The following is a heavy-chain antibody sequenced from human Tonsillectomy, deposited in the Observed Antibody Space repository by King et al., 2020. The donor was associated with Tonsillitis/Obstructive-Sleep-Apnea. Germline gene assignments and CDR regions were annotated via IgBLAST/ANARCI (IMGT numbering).Heavy chain of an antibody. J-gene: IGHJ6*03. Sequence: VQLVESGGGVVQPGTSLRLSCSASGFTFSSYAMHWVRQAPGKGLEGVAVMSYDGSSEYYADSVKGRFTISRDNSKNSLYLQMNSMRAEDTAVYYCASAPTYCSSTTCYSYYYFYMDVWGTGTTVTVSS. CDR1: GFTFSSYA. D-gene: IGHD2-2*02. CDR3: ASAPTYCSSTTCYSYYYFYMDV. V-gene: IGHV3-30*04. CDR2: MSYDGSSE.